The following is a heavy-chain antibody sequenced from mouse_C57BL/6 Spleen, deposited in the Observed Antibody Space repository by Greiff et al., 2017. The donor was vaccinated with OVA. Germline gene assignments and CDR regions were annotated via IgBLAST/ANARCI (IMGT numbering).Heavy chain of an antibody. D-gene: IGHD1-1*01. CDR2: IYPGSGST. Sequence: QVQLQQPGAELVKPGASVKMSCKASGYTFTSYWITWVKQRPGQGLEWIGDIYPGSGSTNYNEKFKSKATLTVDTSSSTAYMQLSSLTSEDSAVYYCASSPYYGSRGWYFDVWGTGTTVTVSS. CDR3: ASSPYYGSRGWYFDV. J-gene: IGHJ1*03. V-gene: IGHV1-55*01. CDR1: GYTFTSYW.